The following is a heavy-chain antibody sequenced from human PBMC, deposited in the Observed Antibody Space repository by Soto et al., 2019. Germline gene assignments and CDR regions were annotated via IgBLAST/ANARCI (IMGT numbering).Heavy chain of an antibody. Sequence: QVQLVQSGAEVKKPGASVKVSCKASGYTFTSYGISWVRQAPGQGLEWMGWISAYNGNTNYAQKLQGRVTMTTDTTTSTAYVELRSLRYDDTAVYCSARDGGVHAPFAPWGQGTLVTVSS. V-gene: IGHV1-18*01. D-gene: IGHD2-8*02. CDR2: ISAYNGNT. J-gene: IGHJ5*02. CDR3: ARDGGVHAPFAP. CDR1: GYTFTSYG.